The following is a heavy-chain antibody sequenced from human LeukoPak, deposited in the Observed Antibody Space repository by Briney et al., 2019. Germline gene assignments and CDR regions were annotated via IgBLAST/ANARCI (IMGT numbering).Heavy chain of an antibody. CDR2: IYTSGST. J-gene: IGHJ3*02. V-gene: IGHV4-4*07. CDR3: AASFHLGYSSSWYRVHAFDI. Sequence: PSETLSLTCTVSGGSISSYYWSWIRQPAGKGLEWIGRIYTSGSTNYNPSLKSRVTMSVDTSKNQFSLKLSSVTAADTAVYYRAASFHLGYSSSWYRVHAFDIWGQGTMVTVSS. CDR1: GGSISSYY. D-gene: IGHD6-13*01.